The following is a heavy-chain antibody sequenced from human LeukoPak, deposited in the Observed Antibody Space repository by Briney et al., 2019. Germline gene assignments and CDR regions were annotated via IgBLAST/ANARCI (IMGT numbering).Heavy chain of an antibody. CDR2: IGGGGVDR. Sequence: PGGSLGLSCVASGFTFTDFAMNWVRQVPGKGPEWVSHIGGGGVDREYEESVKGRFTVSRDNSRNSLYLQMDSLRGEDTAIYYCVKDSIERNGVYDAFDVWGQGTKVTVAS. J-gene: IGHJ3*01. D-gene: IGHD2-8*01. V-gene: IGHV3-23*01. CDR1: GFTFTDFA. CDR3: VKDSIERNGVYDAFDV.